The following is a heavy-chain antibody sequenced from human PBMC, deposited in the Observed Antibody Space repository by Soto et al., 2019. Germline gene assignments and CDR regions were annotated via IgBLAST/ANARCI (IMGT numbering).Heavy chain of an antibody. D-gene: IGHD4-4*01. J-gene: IGHJ4*02. Sequence: ASVKVSCKASGYTFTSYYMHWVRQAPGHGLEWMGIINPSGGSTSYAQKFQGRVTMTRDTSTSTVYMELSSLRSEDTAVYYCARELFDPVTTVTPDSYYFDYWGQGTLVTVSS. CDR2: INPSGGST. CDR3: ARELFDPVTTVTPDSYYFDY. CDR1: GYTFTSYY. V-gene: IGHV1-46*01.